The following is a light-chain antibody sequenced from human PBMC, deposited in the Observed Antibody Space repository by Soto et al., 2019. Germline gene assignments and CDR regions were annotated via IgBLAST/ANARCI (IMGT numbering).Light chain of an antibody. V-gene: IGLV2-14*01. J-gene: IGLJ1*01. CDR1: NSDVGGYNY. CDR3: SSYTNNGAPV. Sequence: QSALTQPASVSGSPGQSITIFCTGTNSDVGGYNYVSWYHQHPGKAPKLIIYGVTNRPSGVSDRFSGSKSGYTASLTISGIRAEDEADYYCSSYTNNGAPVFGTWPTAPVL. CDR2: GVT.